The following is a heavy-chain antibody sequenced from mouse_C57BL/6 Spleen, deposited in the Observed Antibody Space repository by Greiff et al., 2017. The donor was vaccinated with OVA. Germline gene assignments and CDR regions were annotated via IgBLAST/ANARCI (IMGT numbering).Heavy chain of an antibody. J-gene: IGHJ2*01. CDR2: IDPSNSET. CDR1: GYTFTSYW. D-gene: IGHD3-3*01. CDR3: PRSRSEAKALDY. Sequence: VQLQQPGAELVRPGSSVKLSCKASGYTFTSYWMHWVKQRPIQGLEWIGYIDPSNSETHYNQTFQDKATLTVDTSSSTAYMQLSSLTSADSAVYYCPRSRSEAKALDYWGQGTPLTVSS. V-gene: IGHV1-52*01.